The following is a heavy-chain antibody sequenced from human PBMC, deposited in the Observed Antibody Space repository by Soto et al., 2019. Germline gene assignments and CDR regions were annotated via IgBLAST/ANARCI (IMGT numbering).Heavy chain of an antibody. D-gene: IGHD2-2*01. Sequence: QVQLQESGPGLVKPSETLSLTCTVSGGSISSYYWIWILQPPGEGLEWIGYIYYSGSTNYNPSLKSRDTVSVDTAKNLFSLKLRTVTAEDTAVYYCARGVGGYCSSTSCYADRGDDMDVWGKGTAVTVSS. CDR2: IYYSGST. V-gene: IGHV4-59*01. CDR1: GGSISSYY. CDR3: ARGVGGYCSSTSCYADRGDDMDV. J-gene: IGHJ6*03.